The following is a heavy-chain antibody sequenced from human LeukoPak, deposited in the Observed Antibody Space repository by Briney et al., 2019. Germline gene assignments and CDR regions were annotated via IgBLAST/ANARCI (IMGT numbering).Heavy chain of an antibody. CDR3: ARGYPLELLWFGETPYYYYTDV. CDR1: GGTFSSYA. J-gene: IGHJ6*03. D-gene: IGHD3-10*01. V-gene: IGHV1-69*06. Sequence: ASVKVSCKASGGTFSSYAISWVRQAPGQGLEWMGGIIPIFGTANYAQKFQGRVTITADKSTSTAYMELSSLRSEDTAVYYCARGYPLELLWFGETPYYYYTDVWGKGTTVTVSS. CDR2: IIPIFGTA.